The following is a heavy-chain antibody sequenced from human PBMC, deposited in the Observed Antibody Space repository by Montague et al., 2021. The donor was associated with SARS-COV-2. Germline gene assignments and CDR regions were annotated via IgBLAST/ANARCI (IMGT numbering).Heavy chain of an antibody. CDR1: GGSISSSSYY. Sequence: SETLSLTCTVSGGSISSSSYYWGWIRQPPGKGLEWFGSIYYRGSTYYNPSLKSRVTISVDTSKNQFSLKLSSVTAADTAVYYCARQENSSGWFKPDAFDIWGQGTTVTVSS. V-gene: IGHV4-39*01. CDR3: ARQENSSGWFKPDAFDI. D-gene: IGHD6-19*01. CDR2: IYYRGST. J-gene: IGHJ3*02.